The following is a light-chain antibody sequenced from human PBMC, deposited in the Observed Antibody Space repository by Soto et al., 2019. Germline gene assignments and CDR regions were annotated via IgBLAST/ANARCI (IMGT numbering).Light chain of an antibody. CDR2: DAS. Sequence: DSQMPQSTSTLSASVGDRVTIACRASQSISSWLAWYQQKPGKAPKLLIYDASSLESGVPSRFSGSGSGTEFILTISSLQPDDFATYYCQLYNTYSGTFGQGTMV. CDR1: QSISSW. CDR3: QLYNTYSGT. V-gene: IGKV1-5*01. J-gene: IGKJ1*01.